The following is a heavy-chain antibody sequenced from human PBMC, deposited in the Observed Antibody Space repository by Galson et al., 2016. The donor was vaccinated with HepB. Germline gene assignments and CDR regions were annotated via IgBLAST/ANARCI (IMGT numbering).Heavy chain of an antibody. CDR2: IYSNEDT. CDR3: ATGIVVAGKYYYYYMDV. Sequence: SETLSLTCIVSGGSISRDYYWGWIRQPPGRGLEWIGSIYSNEDTYYNPFLKSRVTISVDTSKNQFSLRLNSVTAADTGVYYCATGIVVAGKYYYYYMDVWGKGTTVTVSS. J-gene: IGHJ6*03. V-gene: IGHV4-39*01. CDR1: GGSISRDYY. D-gene: IGHD6-19*01.